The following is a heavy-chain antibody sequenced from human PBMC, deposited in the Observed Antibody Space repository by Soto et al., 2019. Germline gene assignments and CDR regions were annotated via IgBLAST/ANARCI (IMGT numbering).Heavy chain of an antibody. J-gene: IGHJ4*02. Sequence: EVQRVESGGGLVQPGGSLRISCAASGFTFSSYAMHWVRQAPGKGLEYVSAISSNGGSTYYANSVKGRFTISRDNSKNTLYLQMGSLRAEDMAVYYCARDRGGYSGYTFDYWGQGTLVTVSS. CDR2: ISSNGGST. D-gene: IGHD5-12*01. CDR3: ARDRGGYSGYTFDY. CDR1: GFTFSSYA. V-gene: IGHV3-64*01.